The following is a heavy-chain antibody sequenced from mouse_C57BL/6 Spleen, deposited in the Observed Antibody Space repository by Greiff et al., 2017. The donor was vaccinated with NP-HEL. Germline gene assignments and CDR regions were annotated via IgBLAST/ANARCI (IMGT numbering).Heavy chain of an antibody. CDR1: GFNIKDDY. Sequence: VQLQQSGAELVRPGASVKLSCTASGFNIKDDYMHWVKQRPEQGLEWIGWLDPENGDTEYASKFQGKATITADTSSNTAYLQLSSLTSEDTAVYYCSGSTMVTTKFAYWGQGTLVTVSA. CDR3: SGSTMVTTKFAY. D-gene: IGHD2-2*01. V-gene: IGHV14-4*01. J-gene: IGHJ3*01. CDR2: LDPENGDT.